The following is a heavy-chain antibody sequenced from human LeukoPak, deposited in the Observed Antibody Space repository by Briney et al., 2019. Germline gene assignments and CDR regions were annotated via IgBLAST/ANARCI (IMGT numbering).Heavy chain of an antibody. V-gene: IGHV4-4*07. CDR2: IYTSGST. Sequence: SETLSLTCTVSGGSISSYYWSWIRQPAGKGLEWIGRIYTSGSTNYNPSLKSRVTMSVDTSKNQFSLKLSSVTAADTAEYYCARSPTYYYDSSGYYYYFDYWGQGTLVTVSS. CDR3: ARSPTYYYDSSGYYYYFDY. CDR1: GGSISSYY. D-gene: IGHD3-22*01. J-gene: IGHJ4*02.